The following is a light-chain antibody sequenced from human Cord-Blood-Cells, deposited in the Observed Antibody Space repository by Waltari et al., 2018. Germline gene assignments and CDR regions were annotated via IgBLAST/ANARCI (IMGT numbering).Light chain of an antibody. Sequence: DIQMTQSPSTLSASVGDRVTITCRASQSISSWLAWYQQKPGKAPKLLIYDASSLESGVPSRFSGSGSVTEFTLTISSLQPDEFATYYCQQYNSYPYTFGQGTKLEIK. J-gene: IGKJ2*01. V-gene: IGKV1-5*01. CDR1: QSISSW. CDR3: QQYNSYPYT. CDR2: DAS.